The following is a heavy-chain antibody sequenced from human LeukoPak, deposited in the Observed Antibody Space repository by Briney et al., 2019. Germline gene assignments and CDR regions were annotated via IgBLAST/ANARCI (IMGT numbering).Heavy chain of an antibody. CDR1: GFTFSSYG. CDR3: ARELPYCSGGSRYSIYGMDV. D-gene: IGHD2-15*01. V-gene: IGHV3-33*01. CDR2: IWYDGSNK. J-gene: IGHJ6*04. Sequence: GRSLRLSCAASGFTFSSYGMHWVRQAPGKGLEWVAVIWYDGSNKYYADSVKGRFTISRDDSKNTLYLQMNSLRAEDTAVYYCARELPYCSGGSRYSIYGMDVWGKGTTVTVSS.